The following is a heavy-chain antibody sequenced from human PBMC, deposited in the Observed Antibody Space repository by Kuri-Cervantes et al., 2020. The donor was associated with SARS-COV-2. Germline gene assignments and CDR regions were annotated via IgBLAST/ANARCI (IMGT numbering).Heavy chain of an antibody. V-gene: IGHV1-18*01. J-gene: IGHJ4*02. Sequence: ASVKVSCKASGYTFTSYGISWVRQAPGQGLEWMGWISAHNSNTNRAQKFQGRVTMTTDTSTSTAYMELRSLRYDDTAVYYCAAEGTFGVVTAYWGQGTLVTVSS. CDR3: AAEGTFGVVTAY. D-gene: IGHD3-3*01. CDR2: ISAHNSNT. CDR1: GYTFTSYG.